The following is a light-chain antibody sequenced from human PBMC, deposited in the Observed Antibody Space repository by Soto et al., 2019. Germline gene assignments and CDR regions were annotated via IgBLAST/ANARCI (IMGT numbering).Light chain of an antibody. CDR2: EVS. V-gene: IGLV2-14*01. J-gene: IGLJ3*02. Sequence: QSALTQPASVSGSPGQSITISCTGTSSDVGGYNYVSWYQQHPGKAPKLMIYEVSNRPSGVSNRFSGSKSGNTASLTISGLQAEDEADYYCSSYTSRSPRVFGGGTNLTVL. CDR3: SSYTSRSPRV. CDR1: SSDVGGYNY.